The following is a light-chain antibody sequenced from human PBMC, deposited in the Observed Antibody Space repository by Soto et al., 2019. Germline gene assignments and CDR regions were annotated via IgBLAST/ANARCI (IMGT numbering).Light chain of an antibody. J-gene: IGLJ2*01. V-gene: IGLV1-44*01. Sequence: QSALTQPPSASGTPGQRVTISCSGSSSNIGSTSVNWYQQLPGTAPKLLIYTNNQRPSGVPDRFSGSKSGTSASLAISGLQSEDEADYYCSSYAGNNNVVIFGGGTKLTVL. CDR2: TNN. CDR1: SSNIGSTS. CDR3: SSYAGNNNVVI.